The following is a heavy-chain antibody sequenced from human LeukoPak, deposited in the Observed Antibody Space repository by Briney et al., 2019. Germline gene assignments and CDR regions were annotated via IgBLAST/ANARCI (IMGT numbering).Heavy chain of an antibody. CDR2: ISPSSSTI. CDR3: ARAPVGLKADAFDV. CDR1: ELTFISYT. D-gene: IGHD1-26*01. V-gene: IGHV3-48*02. Sequence: GGSLNPTCEASELTFISYTMTWFRKPPGKGREWVSSISPSSSTIYYDDSVKGRFTISRDNAKNSLYLQMNSLRDEDTAVYYCARAPVGLKADAFDVWGQGTMVTVPS. J-gene: IGHJ3*01.